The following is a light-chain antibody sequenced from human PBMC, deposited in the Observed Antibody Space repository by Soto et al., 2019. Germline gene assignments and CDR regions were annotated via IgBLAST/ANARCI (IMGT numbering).Light chain of an antibody. Sequence: EIVMTQSPDTLSVSPGERATLSCRASQSVSNNLAWYHQKPGQAPRLLIFGASTRATGIPARFSGSGSGTEFSLTISSLQSEDFAVYYCQQYNDWWTFGQGTKVEIK. CDR3: QQYNDWWT. J-gene: IGKJ1*01. V-gene: IGKV3-15*01. CDR1: QSVSNN. CDR2: GAS.